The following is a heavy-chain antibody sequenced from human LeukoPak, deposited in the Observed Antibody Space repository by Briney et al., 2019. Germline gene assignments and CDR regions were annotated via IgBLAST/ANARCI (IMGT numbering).Heavy chain of an antibody. V-gene: IGHV5-51*01. Sequence: GESLKISCKGSGYNFNTYWVAWVRQLPGKGLEWMGIIRPMNSDVRYSPSFQGQVAISADRSINTAYLQWSSLTASDTAMYYCTKLSPISKEGYYSMDVWGQGTTVTVSS. CDR2: IRPMNSDV. J-gene: IGHJ6*02. D-gene: IGHD5/OR15-5a*01. CDR1: GYNFNTYW. CDR3: TKLSPISKEGYYSMDV.